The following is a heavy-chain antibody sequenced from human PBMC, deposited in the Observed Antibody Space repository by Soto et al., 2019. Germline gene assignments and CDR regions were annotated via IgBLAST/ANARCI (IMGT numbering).Heavy chain of an antibody. D-gene: IGHD6-19*01. Sequence: EVQLVESGGGLVQPGRSLRLSCAASVFTFDDYAMHWVRQAPGKGLEWVYGISWNSGSIGYADSVKGRFTISIDNAKNSLYLQMNSLRAEDTALYYCAKGGSSGWYVRDWFDHWGQGTLVTVCS. CDR2: ISWNSGSI. V-gene: IGHV3-9*01. CDR1: VFTFDDYA. J-gene: IGHJ5*02. CDR3: AKGGSSGWYVRDWFDH.